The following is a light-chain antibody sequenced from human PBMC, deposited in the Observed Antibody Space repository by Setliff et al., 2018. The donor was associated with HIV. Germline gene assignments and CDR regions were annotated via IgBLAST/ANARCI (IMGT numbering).Light chain of an antibody. CDR2: DVT. J-gene: IGLJ1*01. V-gene: IGLV2-14*03. Sequence: QSVLTQPASVSGSPGQSVTISCTGTSSDVGRYDYVSWYQQHPGKAPKLMIYDVTNRPSGVSDRFSGPKSGNTASLTISGLQAGDEADYYCSSYTTSSTKNVVGTGTKV. CDR3: SSYTTSSTKNV. CDR1: SSDVGRYDY.